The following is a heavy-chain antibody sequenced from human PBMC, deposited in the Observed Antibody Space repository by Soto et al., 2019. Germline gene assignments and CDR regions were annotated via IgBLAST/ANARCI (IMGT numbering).Heavy chain of an antibody. Sequence: GGSLRLSCVASGFTFSSYWMHLVRQAPGKGLGWVAVISYDGSNKYYADSVKGRLTISRDNSKNTLYLQMNSLRAEDTAVYYCAKELYSSGWYSPPLDYWGQGTLLTVSS. CDR1: GFTFSSYW. CDR3: AKELYSSGWYSPPLDY. V-gene: IGHV3-30*18. D-gene: IGHD6-19*01. J-gene: IGHJ4*02. CDR2: ISYDGSNK.